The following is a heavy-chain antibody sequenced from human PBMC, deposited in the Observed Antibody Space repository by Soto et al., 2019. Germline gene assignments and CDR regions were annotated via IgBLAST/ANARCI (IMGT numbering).Heavy chain of an antibody. CDR1: GGSISSSNW. V-gene: IGHV4-4*02. D-gene: IGHD6-19*01. Sequence: QVQLQESGPGLVKPSGTLSLTCAVSGGSISSSNWWSWVRQPPGKGLEWIGEIYHSGSTNYNPSLRGRVTTSVDKSKNQFSLKLSSVTAADTAVYYCASIAVAGTRFDYWGQGTLVTVSS. J-gene: IGHJ4*02. CDR2: IYHSGST. CDR3: ASIAVAGTRFDY.